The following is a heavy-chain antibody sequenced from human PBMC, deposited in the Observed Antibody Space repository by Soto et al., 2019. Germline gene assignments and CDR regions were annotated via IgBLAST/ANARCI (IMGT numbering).Heavy chain of an antibody. CDR2: INPSGGST. D-gene: IGHD2-15*01. J-gene: IGHJ3*02. CDR3: ARVRCSGGSCYDAFDI. V-gene: IGHV1-46*03. Sequence: QVQLVQSGAEVKKPGASVKVSCKASGYTFTSYYMHWVRQAPGQGLEWMGIINPSGGSTSYAQKFQGRVTMTGDTSTSTVYMELSSLRSEDTAVYYCARVRCSGGSCYDAFDIWGQGTMVTVSS. CDR1: GYTFTSYY.